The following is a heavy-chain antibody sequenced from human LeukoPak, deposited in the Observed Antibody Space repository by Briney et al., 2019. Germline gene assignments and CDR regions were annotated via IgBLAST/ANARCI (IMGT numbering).Heavy chain of an antibody. CDR1: GYTFTGYY. CDR2: INPNSGDT. CDR3: ARDASWGVVVPAATPYYYMDV. V-gene: IGHV1-2*02. Sequence: GASVKVSCKASGYTFTGYYMHWVRQAPGQGLEWMGWINPNSGDTNYAQKFQGRDTMTRDTSISTAYMELSRLRSDDTAVYYCARDASWGVVVPAATPYYYMDVWGKGTTVTISS. D-gene: IGHD2-2*01. J-gene: IGHJ6*03.